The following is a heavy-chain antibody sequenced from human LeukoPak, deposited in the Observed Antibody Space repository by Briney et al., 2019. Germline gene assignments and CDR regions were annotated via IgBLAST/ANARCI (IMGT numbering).Heavy chain of an antibody. CDR1: GGTFSSYA. D-gene: IGHD6-19*01. CDR3: ARPGIAVAGHVDAFDI. V-gene: IGHV1-69*05. CDR2: IIPIFGTA. Sequence: SVKVSCKASGGTFSSYAISWVRQAPGQGLEWMGRIIPIFGTANYAQKFQGRVTITTDESTSTAYMELSSLRSEDTAVYYCARPGIAVAGHVDAFDIWGQGTMVTVSS. J-gene: IGHJ3*02.